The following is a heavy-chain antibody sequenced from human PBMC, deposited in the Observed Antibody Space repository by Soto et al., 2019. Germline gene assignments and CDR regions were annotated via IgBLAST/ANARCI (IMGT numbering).Heavy chain of an antibody. Sequence: QVQLVESGGGVVQPGRSLRLSGAASGFTFSSYAMHWVRQAPGKGLEWVAVISYDGSNKYYADSVKGRFTISRDNSKNTLYLQMNSLRAEDTAVYYCARELPFDYGDQRGAFDIWGQGTMVTVSS. J-gene: IGHJ3*02. V-gene: IGHV3-30-3*01. CDR3: ARELPFDYGDQRGAFDI. CDR1: GFTFSSYA. D-gene: IGHD4-17*01. CDR2: ISYDGSNK.